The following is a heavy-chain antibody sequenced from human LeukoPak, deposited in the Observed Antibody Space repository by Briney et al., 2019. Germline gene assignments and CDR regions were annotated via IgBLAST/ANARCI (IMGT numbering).Heavy chain of an antibody. J-gene: IGHJ5*02. Sequence: ASVKVSCKASGYTFISYGISWVRPAPGQGLEWMGWISAYNGNTNYAQKLQGRVTMTTDTSTSTAYMQLRSLRSDDTAVYYCARDKRSYYDFWSGSPNGVDPWGQGTLVTVSS. CDR1: GYTFISYG. CDR3: ARDKRSYYDFWSGSPNGVDP. V-gene: IGHV1-18*01. CDR2: ISAYNGNT. D-gene: IGHD3-3*01.